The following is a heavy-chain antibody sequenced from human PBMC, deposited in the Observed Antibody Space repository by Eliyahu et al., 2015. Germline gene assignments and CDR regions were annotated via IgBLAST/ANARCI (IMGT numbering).Heavy chain of an antibody. D-gene: IGHD6-19*01. V-gene: IGHV3-21*01. Sequence: GKGLEWVSSISASSDYIYYADSVKGRFTISRDNAKNSLYLQMNSLRAEDTAVYYCARGGDSSGWSDWFDPWGQGTLVTVSS. CDR3: ARGGDSSGWSDWFDP. CDR2: ISASSDYI. J-gene: IGHJ5*02.